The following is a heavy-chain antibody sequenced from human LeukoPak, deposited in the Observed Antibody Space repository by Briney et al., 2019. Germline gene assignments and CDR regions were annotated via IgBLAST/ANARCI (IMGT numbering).Heavy chain of an antibody. Sequence: GGSLRLSCAASRFSFSTYDMHWVRQAPGKGLEWVAFIRYDGNYKYYGDSVKGRFTISRDNSKNTLYLHMNSLRPEDTAVYYCARRTSAVVAAHWFDPWGQGTLVTVSS. CDR3: ARRTSAVVAAHWFDP. CDR1: RFSFSTYD. J-gene: IGHJ5*02. V-gene: IGHV3-30*02. CDR2: IRYDGNYK. D-gene: IGHD2-15*01.